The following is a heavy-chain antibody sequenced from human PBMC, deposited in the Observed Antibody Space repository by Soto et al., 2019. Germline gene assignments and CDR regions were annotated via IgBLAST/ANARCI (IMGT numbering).Heavy chain of an antibody. Sequence: QVQLVQSGAEVKNSGASVKVSCKASGYTFTSYGCGWVRQAPGQGLEWMGWISDSNGNTNYAQKLQGRVTMTPDTSTGTADMELRSLRSDDTATYYCARDGGIPDFAALDFWGQGTMVTVSS. V-gene: IGHV1-18*01. CDR1: GYTFTSYG. J-gene: IGHJ3*01. CDR2: ISDSNGNT. CDR3: ARDGGIPDFAALDF. D-gene: IGHD3-16*01.